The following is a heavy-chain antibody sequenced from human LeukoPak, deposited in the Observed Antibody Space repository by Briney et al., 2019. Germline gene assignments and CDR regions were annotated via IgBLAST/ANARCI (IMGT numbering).Heavy chain of an antibody. J-gene: IGHJ3*02. CDR1: GFTFSNAW. V-gene: IGHV3-15*01. CDR3: TTERLLWFGELWGAFDI. Sequence: MPGGSLRLSCAASGFTFSNAWMSWVRQAPGKGRECVGRIKSKTDGGTTDYAAPVKGRFTISRDDSKNTLYLQMNSLKTEDTAVYYCTTERLLWFGELWGAFDIWGQGTMVTVSS. D-gene: IGHD3-10*01. CDR2: IKSKTDGGTT.